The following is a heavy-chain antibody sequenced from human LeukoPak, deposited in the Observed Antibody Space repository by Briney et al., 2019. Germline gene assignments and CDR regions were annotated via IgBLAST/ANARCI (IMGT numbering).Heavy chain of an antibody. CDR3: ANYHDYSNFQGAYYLDY. D-gene: IGHD4-11*01. J-gene: IGHJ4*02. Sequence: SETLSLTCTVSGASIKTYYWSWIRQPPGKGLEWIGHSGSTNYNPSLKSRVTISVDTSKNQFSLKLSSVTAADTAVYYCANYHDYSNFQGAYYLDYWGQGTLVTVSS. CDR2: SGST. V-gene: IGHV4-4*08. CDR1: GASIKTYY.